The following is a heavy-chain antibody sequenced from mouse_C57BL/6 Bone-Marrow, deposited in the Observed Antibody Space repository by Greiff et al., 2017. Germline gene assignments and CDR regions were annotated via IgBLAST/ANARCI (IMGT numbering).Heavy chain of an antibody. CDR2: IDPSDSET. Sequence: QVQLQQPGAELVRPGSSVKLSCKASGYTFTSYWMHWVKQRPIQGLEWIGNIDPSDSETHYNQKFKDKATLTVDKSSSTAYMPLSSLTSEDSAVYYCAREGYFPPFDYWGQGTTLTVSS. J-gene: IGHJ2*01. CDR1: GYTFTSYW. V-gene: IGHV1-52*01. D-gene: IGHD2-3*01. CDR3: AREGYFPPFDY.